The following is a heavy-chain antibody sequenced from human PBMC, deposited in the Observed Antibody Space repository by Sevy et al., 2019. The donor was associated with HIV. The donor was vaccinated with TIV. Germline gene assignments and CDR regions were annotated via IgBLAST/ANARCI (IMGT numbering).Heavy chain of an antibody. V-gene: IGHV1-46*01. CDR1: GYTFTSYY. CDR3: ARGSEGVGWMIDY. D-gene: IGHD6-19*01. CDR2: INPSSGGT. J-gene: IGHJ4*02. Sequence: ASVKVSCKASGYTFTSYYIYWVRQAPGQGLEWMGLINPSSGGTIYAQRFQDRVTMTRDMSKSTVSMEVTSLRSEDTAVFYCARGSEGVGWMIDYWGQGTLVTVSS.